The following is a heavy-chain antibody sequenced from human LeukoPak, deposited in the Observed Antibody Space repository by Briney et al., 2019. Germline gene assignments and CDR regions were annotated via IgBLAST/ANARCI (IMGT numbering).Heavy chain of an antibody. D-gene: IGHD3-3*01. CDR3: ARDCQDFWSGYYYFDY. CDR2: IYYSGST. V-gene: IGHV4-39*02. CDR1: GGSISSSSYY. J-gene: IGHJ4*02. Sequence: SETLSLTCTVSGGSISSSSYYWGWIRQPPGKGLEWIGSIYYSGSTYYNPSLKSRVTISVDTSKNQFSLKLSSVTAADTAVYYCARDCQDFWSGYYYFDYWGQGTLVTVSS.